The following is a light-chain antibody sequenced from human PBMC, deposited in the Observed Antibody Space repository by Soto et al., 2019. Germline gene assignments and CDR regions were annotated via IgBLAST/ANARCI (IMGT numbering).Light chain of an antibody. V-gene: IGLV2-11*01. CDR2: NVF. J-gene: IGLJ2*01. CDR3: CSDAGYTSV. CDR1: SSDVGAYNY. Sequence: QSVLTQPRSVSGSPGQSVTISCTGTSSDVGAYNYVSWYQQHPGKVPKLMIYNVFKRPSGVPDRFSGSKSGNTASLTISGLQADDEADYYCCSDAGYTSVFGGGTKLTVL.